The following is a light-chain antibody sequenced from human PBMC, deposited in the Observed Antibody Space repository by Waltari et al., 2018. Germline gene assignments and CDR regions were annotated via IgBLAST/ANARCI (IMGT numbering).Light chain of an antibody. V-gene: IGKV4-1*01. Sequence: DIVMTQSPDSLAVSLGERYTIKCKSSKNILYSANSKNYLAWYQQKPGQPPKLLIYWASSRETGVPDRFSGSGSGTDFTLTISSLQAEDVAVYYCQQHYSSPYTFGQGTKLEI. CDR2: WAS. CDR3: QQHYSSPYT. J-gene: IGKJ2*01. CDR1: KNILYSANSKNY.